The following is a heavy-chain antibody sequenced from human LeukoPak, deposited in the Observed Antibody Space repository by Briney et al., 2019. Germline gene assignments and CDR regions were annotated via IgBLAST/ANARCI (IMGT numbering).Heavy chain of an antibody. D-gene: IGHD3-10*01. V-gene: IGHV3-21*01. CDR3: AKGLRGWSYFDY. J-gene: IGHJ4*02. Sequence: GGSLRLSCAASGFTFSSYSMNWVRQAPGKGLEWVSSISSSSSYIYYADSVKGRFTISRDNAKNSLYLQMNSLRAEDTAVYYCAKGLRGWSYFDYWGQGTLVTVSS. CDR1: GFTFSSYS. CDR2: ISSSSSYI.